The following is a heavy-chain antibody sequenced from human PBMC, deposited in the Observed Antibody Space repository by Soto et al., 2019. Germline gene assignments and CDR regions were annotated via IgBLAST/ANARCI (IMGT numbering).Heavy chain of an antibody. CDR2: IYYSGST. J-gene: IGHJ4*02. CDR1: GGSISSSSYY. D-gene: IGHD2-21*01. CDR3: ARHYLWPLGQFDY. Sequence: SEALSLTCTVSGGSISSSSYYWGWIRQPPGKGLEWIGSIYYSGSTYYNPSLKSRVTISVDTSKNQFSLKLSSVTAADTAVYYCARHYLWPLGQFDYWGQGTLVPVSS. V-gene: IGHV4-39*01.